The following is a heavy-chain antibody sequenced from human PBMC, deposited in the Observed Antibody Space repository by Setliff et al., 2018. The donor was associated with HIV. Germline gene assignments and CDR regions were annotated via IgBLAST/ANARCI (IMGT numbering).Heavy chain of an antibody. J-gene: IGHJ4*02. CDR2: IKYDGSEK. CDR3: ARDFLTYYFDSSGYTDY. V-gene: IGHV3-7*01. CDR1: GFTLSSYW. D-gene: IGHD3-22*01. Sequence: GGSLRLSCAASGFTLSSYWMSWVRQAPGKGLEWVANIKYDGSEKYYVGSVKGRFTISRDNAKNSLYLQMNSLRAEDTAVYYCARDFLTYYFDSSGYTDYWGQGTPVTVS.